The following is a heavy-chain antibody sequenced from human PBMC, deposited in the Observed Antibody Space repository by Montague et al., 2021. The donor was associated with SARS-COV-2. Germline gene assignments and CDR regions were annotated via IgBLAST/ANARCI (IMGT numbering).Heavy chain of an antibody. Sequence: SVKVSCKASGYTFTNYDINWVRQAPGQGLEWMGWMNPNNDNRGYTQKFEGRVTMTRNTSISTAYMELSSLRSEDTAVYYCARAEYCSGDSCGYYYYGMDVWGQGTSVTVSS. J-gene: IGHJ6*02. CDR1: GYTFTNYD. V-gene: IGHV1-8*01. CDR2: MNPNNDNR. D-gene: IGHD2-15*01. CDR3: ARAEYCSGDSCGYYYYGMDV.